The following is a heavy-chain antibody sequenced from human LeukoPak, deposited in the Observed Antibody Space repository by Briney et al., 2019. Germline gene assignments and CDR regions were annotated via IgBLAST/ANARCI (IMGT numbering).Heavy chain of an antibody. V-gene: IGHV3-74*01. CDR1: GFTFSDYN. J-gene: IGHJ4*02. CDR3: ARAYSSTWYYFDY. Sequence: GGSLRLSCAASGFTFSDYNMNWVRHAPGKGLVWVSRINTDGNSATYADSVKGRFTISRDNAKNTLYLQMNSLRAEDTAVYYCARAYSSTWYYFDYWGQGTLVTVSS. CDR2: INTDGNSA. D-gene: IGHD6-13*01.